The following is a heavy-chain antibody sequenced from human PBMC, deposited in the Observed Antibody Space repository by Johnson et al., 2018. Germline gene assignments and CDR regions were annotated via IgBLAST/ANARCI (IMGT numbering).Heavy chain of an antibody. CDR1: GFTFSSYG. Sequence: QVQLVESGGGVVQPGRSRRLSCAASGFTFSSYGMHWVRQAPGKGLEWVAVIYSGGDTYYADSVKGRFTISTDNSKNTLYLQMNSLRAEDTPGYYFAKEGGLFDAFDIWGQGTMVTVS. CDR2: IYSGGDT. D-gene: IGHD3-16*01. J-gene: IGHJ3*02. CDR3: AKEGGLFDAFDI. V-gene: IGHV3-NL1*01.